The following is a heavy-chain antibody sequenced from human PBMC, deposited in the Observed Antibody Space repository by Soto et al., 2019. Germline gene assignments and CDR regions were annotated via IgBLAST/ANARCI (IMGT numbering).Heavy chain of an antibody. CDR2: IYLGDSDT. Sequence: PGESLKISCKGSGYSFTSYWIGWVRQMPGKGIDCMGFIYLGDSDTTYSPSFQGQVTISADKSISTAYLQWSSLKASDTAMYYCARHRCSGGSCYSGTEIDYWGQGTLVTVSS. D-gene: IGHD2-15*01. CDR3: ARHRCSGGSCYSGTEIDY. V-gene: IGHV5-51*01. CDR1: GYSFTSYW. J-gene: IGHJ4*02.